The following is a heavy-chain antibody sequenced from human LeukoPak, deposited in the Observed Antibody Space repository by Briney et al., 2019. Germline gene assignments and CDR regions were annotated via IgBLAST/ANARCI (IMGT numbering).Heavy chain of an antibody. Sequence: SQTLSLTCAISGDSLSSNSATWNWVRQSPSRGLEWLGRTYYRSKWYNDYAVSVKGRVTINPDASKKQFSLQLNSVTPEDTAMYYCARHDRYVGATLGAFDIWGQGTMVTVSS. D-gene: IGHD1-26*01. V-gene: IGHV6-1*01. CDR1: GDSLSSNSAT. CDR3: ARHDRYVGATLGAFDI. CDR2: TYYRSKWYN. J-gene: IGHJ3*02.